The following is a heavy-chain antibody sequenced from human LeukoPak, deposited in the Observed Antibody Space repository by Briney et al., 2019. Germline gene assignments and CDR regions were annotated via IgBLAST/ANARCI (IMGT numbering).Heavy chain of an antibody. CDR2: IYYSGST. Sequence: SETLSLTCIVSGGSISSYYWSWIRQPPGKGLEWIGHIYYSGSTNYNPSLKSRVTISVDTSKKKFFLNLTSVTAADTAVYYCARVGSTGAGYYDMDVWGQGTAVTVSS. CDR1: GGSISSYY. D-gene: IGHD1-26*01. CDR3: ARVGSTGAGYYDMDV. J-gene: IGHJ6*02. V-gene: IGHV4-59*01.